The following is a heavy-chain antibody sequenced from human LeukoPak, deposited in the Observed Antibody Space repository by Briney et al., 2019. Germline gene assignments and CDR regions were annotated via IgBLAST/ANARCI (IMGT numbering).Heavy chain of an antibody. CDR3: ARDQTSSGYYYNWLDP. D-gene: IGHD3-3*01. CDR1: GYTFTKYG. CDR2: TGVYNGNT. Sequence: ASVKVSCKASGYTFTKYGFNWVRQAPGQGLEWMGWTGVYNGNTIYAQKFQGRLTMTTDTSTSTAYMELRSLRSDDTAVYYCARDQTSSGYYYNWLDPWGQGTQVTVS. V-gene: IGHV1-18*01. J-gene: IGHJ5*02.